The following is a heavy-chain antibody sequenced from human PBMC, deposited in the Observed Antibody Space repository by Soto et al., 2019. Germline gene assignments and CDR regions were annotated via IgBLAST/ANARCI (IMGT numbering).Heavy chain of an antibody. V-gene: IGHV1-69*01. CDR3: ARQVQMLCADFDY. Sequence: QVQLVQSGAEVKKPGSSVKVSCKASGGPFSSFALNWVRQAPGQGLEWMGGIIPILGSPNYPQTFQGRVTITADESQSTVYLELSSLKTNDTAVYYCARQVQMLCADFDYWGQGTQVTVSP. CDR1: GGPFSSFA. CDR2: IIPILGSP. D-gene: IGHD3-16*01. J-gene: IGHJ4*02.